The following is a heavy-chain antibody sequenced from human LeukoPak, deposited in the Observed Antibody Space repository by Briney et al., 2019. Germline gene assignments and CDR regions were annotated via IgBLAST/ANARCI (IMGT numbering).Heavy chain of an antibody. V-gene: IGHV3-9*01. D-gene: IGHD6-19*01. J-gene: IGHJ4*02. CDR1: GFTFDDYA. CDR3: AKGVEQWPKTCYFDY. CDR2: ISWNSGSI. Sequence: GGSLRLSCAASGFTFDDYAMHWVRQAPGKGLEWVSGISWNSGSIGYADSVKGRFTISRDNAKNSLYLQMNSLRAEDTALYYCAKGVEQWPKTCYFDYWGQGTLVTVSS.